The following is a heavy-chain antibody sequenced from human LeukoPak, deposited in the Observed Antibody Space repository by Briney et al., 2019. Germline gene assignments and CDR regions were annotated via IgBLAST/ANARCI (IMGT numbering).Heavy chain of an antibody. D-gene: IGHD4-17*01. CDR2: ISYSGGTT. Sequence: PGGSLRLSCAASGFTFSSYAMSWVRQAPGKGLEWVSAISYSGGTTYYADSVRGRFTISRDNAKNSLYLQINSPRDEDTVVYYCARAFYGDYGMDVWGQGTTVTVSS. CDR3: ARAFYGDYGMDV. CDR1: GFTFSSYA. V-gene: IGHV3-23*01. J-gene: IGHJ6*02.